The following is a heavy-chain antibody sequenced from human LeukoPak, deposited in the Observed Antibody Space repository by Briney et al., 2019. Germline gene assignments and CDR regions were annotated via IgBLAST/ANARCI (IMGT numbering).Heavy chain of an antibody. CDR1: GDSVSSNSAT. D-gene: IGHD6-19*01. Sequence: SQTLSLTCAISGDSVSSNSATWDWIRQSPSRGLEWLGRTYYRSKWYNDYAVSLKSRVTINPDTSKNQFSLQLNSVTPEDTAVYFCARGLAVAGTLGGFFDYWGQGTLVTVSS. V-gene: IGHV6-1*01. CDR3: ARGLAVAGTLGGFFDY. J-gene: IGHJ4*02. CDR2: TYYRSKWYN.